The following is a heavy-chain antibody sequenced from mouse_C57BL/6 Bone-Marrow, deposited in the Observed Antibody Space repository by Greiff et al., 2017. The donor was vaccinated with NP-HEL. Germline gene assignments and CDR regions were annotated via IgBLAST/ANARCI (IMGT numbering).Heavy chain of an antibody. D-gene: IGHD1-1*01. Sequence: EVQLQESGTVLARPGASVKMSCKTSGYTFTSYWMHWVKQRPGQGLEWIGATYPGNSDTSYNQKFKGKANLTAVTSASTAYMELSGLTNKSSTVYYCTGYSSLPAWFAYWGQGTLVTVSA. J-gene: IGHJ3*01. CDR3: TGYSSLPAWFAY. CDR2: TYPGNSDT. V-gene: IGHV1-5*01. CDR1: GYTFTSYW.